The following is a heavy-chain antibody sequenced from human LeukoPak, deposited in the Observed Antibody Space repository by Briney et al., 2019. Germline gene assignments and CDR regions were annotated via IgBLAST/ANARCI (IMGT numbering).Heavy chain of an antibody. D-gene: IGHD1-26*01. CDR3: ARKSSGSYDY. J-gene: IGHJ4*02. V-gene: IGHV4-31*03. Sequence: SETLSLTCTVSGGSINNGGYYWSWIRQHPGKGLEWIGYIYYSGSSYYNPSLRSRVTISVDTSKNHFSLKLSSVTAADTAVYYCARKSSGSYDYWGQGTLVTVSS. CDR1: GGSINNGGYY. CDR2: IYYSGSS.